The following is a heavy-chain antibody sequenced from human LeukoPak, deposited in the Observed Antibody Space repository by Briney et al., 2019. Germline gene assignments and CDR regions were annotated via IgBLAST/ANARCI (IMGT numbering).Heavy chain of an antibody. Sequence: PGGSLRLSCAAHEFSVNSNYLSWVRQAPGKGLEWVSVIYYGGNTYYTDSVRGRFTLSSDSSKNTLYLQMNSLGVDDTAVYYCARGMSGYSSYDRWGQGILVTVSS. CDR3: ARGMSGYSSYDR. D-gene: IGHD5-12*01. V-gene: IGHV3-66*01. CDR1: EFSVNSNY. CDR2: IYYGGNT. J-gene: IGHJ5*02.